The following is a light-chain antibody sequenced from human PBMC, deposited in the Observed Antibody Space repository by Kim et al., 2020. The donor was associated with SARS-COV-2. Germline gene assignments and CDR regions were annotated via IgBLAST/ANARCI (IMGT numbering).Light chain of an antibody. CDR1: TSDIGGYDR. CDR3: SSFTSSNTWV. Sequence: GQSVTIACIGTTSDIGGYDRVSWYQQPPGTVPKLIIYEVSHRPSGATDRFSGSKSGSTASLTISGLRAEDEADYYCSSFTSSNTWVFGGGTQLTVL. V-gene: IGLV2-18*02. J-gene: IGLJ3*02. CDR2: EVS.